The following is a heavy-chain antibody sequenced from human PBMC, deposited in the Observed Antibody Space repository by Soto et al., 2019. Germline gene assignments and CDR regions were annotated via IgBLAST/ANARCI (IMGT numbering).Heavy chain of an antibody. J-gene: IGHJ4*02. CDR3: ARESRYCSGGSCYFLPGIVS. CDR1: GGTFSSYA. CDR2: IIPIFGTA. D-gene: IGHD2-15*01. Sequence: QVQLVQSGAEVKKPGSSVKVSCKASGGTFSSYAISWVRQAPGQGLEWMGGIIPIFGTANYAQKFQGRVTITADESTSTAYMEPSSLRSEDTAVYYCARESRYCSGGSCYFLPGIVSWCQGTLVTVSS. V-gene: IGHV1-69*12.